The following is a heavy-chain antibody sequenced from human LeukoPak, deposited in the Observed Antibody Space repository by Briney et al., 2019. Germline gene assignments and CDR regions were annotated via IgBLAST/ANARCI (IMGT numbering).Heavy chain of an antibody. CDR2: MYYSGIT. Sequence: SETLSLTCTVSGGSISSSSYYWGWIRQPPGKGLEWIGSMYYSGITHYNPSLKSRVTISVDTSKNQFSLKLSSVTAADTAVYYCALRGYNGYDWVGWFDPWGQGTLVTVSS. CDR1: GGSISSSSYY. CDR3: ALRGYNGYDWVGWFDP. J-gene: IGHJ5*02. V-gene: IGHV4-39*07. D-gene: IGHD5-12*01.